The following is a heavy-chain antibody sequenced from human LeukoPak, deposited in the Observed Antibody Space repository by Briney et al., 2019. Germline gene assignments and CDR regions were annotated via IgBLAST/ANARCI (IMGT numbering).Heavy chain of an antibody. V-gene: IGHV4-39*07. CDR3: ARLGGSPTNY. CDR1: GGYISSSSFY. D-gene: IGHD1-26*01. Sequence: PSETLSLTCTVSGGYISSSSFYWGWIRQPPGKGLEWIGSIYYTGSTYYNPSLKTRLTISVDTSKNQFSLKLSSVTAADTAVYYCARLGGSPTNYWGQGTLVTVSS. CDR2: IYYTGST. J-gene: IGHJ4*02.